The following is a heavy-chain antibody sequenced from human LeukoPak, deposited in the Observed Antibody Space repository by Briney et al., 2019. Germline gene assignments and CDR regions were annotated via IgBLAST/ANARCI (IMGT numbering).Heavy chain of an antibody. CDR3: AKKAGDLSDRFDP. CDR1: ALTFNSCG. D-gene: IGHD7-27*01. V-gene: IGHV3-30*02. J-gene: IGHJ5*02. Sequence: GGSLRLSCAASALTFNSCGMHWVRQAPGKGLEWVAFIRNDGSNSYYADSVKGRFTISRDNSKNTLYLQMNSLRPEDTAVYYCAKKAGDLSDRFDPWGQGTLVTVSS. CDR2: IRNDGSNS.